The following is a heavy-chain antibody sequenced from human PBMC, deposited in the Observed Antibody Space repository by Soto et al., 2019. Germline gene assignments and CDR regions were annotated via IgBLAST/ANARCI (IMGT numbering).Heavy chain of an antibody. CDR2: MNTDGSST. Sequence: PGGSLTLSCAVSGVSFSSYWMHWDRQVPGKGLVWVSRMNTDGSSTKYADSVKGRFTISRDNAKNTLYLQMNSLRDEDTAVYYCTRVSGSYIEYWGQGTPVTVSS. V-gene: IGHV3-74*01. CDR1: GVSFSSYW. CDR3: TRVSGSYIEY. J-gene: IGHJ4*02. D-gene: IGHD3-10*01.